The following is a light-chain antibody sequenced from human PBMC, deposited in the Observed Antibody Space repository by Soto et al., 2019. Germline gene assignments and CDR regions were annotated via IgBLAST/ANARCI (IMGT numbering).Light chain of an antibody. Sequence: AIRMTQSPSSLSASTGDRVTITCRASQGISSYLAWYQQKPGKAPKLLIYAASTLQSGVPSRFSGSGSGTDFTLTISCLQYEDFETYYCQQYYSYPSTFGGGTKVDIK. V-gene: IGKV1-8*01. J-gene: IGKJ4*01. CDR1: QGISSY. CDR2: AAS. CDR3: QQYYSYPST.